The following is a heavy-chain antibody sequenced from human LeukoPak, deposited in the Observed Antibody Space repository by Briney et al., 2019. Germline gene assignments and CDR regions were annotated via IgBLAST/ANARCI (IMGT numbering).Heavy chain of an antibody. CDR2: MNPNSGNT. Sequence: EASVKVSFKASGYTFTSYDINWVRQATGQGLEWMGWMNPNSGNTDYAQKFQGRLTMTRNTSITTAYMELSSLRSEDTAVYYCARRYCSSTNCRFDPWGQGTMVTVSS. CDR1: GYTFTSYD. CDR3: ARRYCSSTNCRFDP. V-gene: IGHV1-8*01. D-gene: IGHD2-2*01. J-gene: IGHJ5*01.